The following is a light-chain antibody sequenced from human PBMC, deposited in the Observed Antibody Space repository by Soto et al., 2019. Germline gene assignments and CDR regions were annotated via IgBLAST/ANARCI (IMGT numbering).Light chain of an antibody. CDR3: PQHGSSPYT. J-gene: IGKJ2*01. CDR2: AAS. V-gene: IGKV3-20*01. CDR1: QSISSSY. Sequence: EIVLTQSPGTLSLSPGERATLSCRASQSISSSYLAWYQQKPGQAPRLLIYAASSRATGIPDRFSGSRSGTGFALTISRLEPEDFAVYYCPQHGSSPYTFGQGTKLELK.